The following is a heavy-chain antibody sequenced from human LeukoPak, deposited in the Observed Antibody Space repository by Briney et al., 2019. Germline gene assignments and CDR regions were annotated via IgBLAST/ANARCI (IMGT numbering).Heavy chain of an antibody. CDR3: ARDNMDGSSWNSKFQH. CDR2: IYKSGST. CDR1: GGSISSGSYS. Sequence: PSETLSLTCTVSGGSISSGSYSWRWIRQPAGKGLEWIGRIYKSGSTNYNPSLKSRVTISVDTSKNQFSLKLRSVTAADTAVYYCARDNMDGSSWNSKFQHWGQGTLVTVSS. D-gene: IGHD6-13*01. J-gene: IGHJ1*01. V-gene: IGHV4-61*02.